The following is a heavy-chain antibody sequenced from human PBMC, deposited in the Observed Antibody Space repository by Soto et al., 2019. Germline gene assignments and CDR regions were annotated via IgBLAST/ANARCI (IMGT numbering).Heavy chain of an antibody. CDR2: IYYSGST. D-gene: IGHD5-18*01. CDR3: ARHVSAMVTGDWFDP. J-gene: IGHJ5*02. CDR1: GGSISSSSYY. Sequence: QLQLQGSGPGLVKPSETLSLTCTVSGGSISSSSYYWGWIRQPPGKGLEWIGSIYYSGSTYYNPSLKSRVTISVDTSKNQFSLKLSSVTAADTAVYYCARHVSAMVTGDWFDPWGQGTLVTVSS. V-gene: IGHV4-39*01.